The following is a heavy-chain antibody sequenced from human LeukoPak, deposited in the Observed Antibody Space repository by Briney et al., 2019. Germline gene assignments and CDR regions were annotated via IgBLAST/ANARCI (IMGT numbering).Heavy chain of an antibody. J-gene: IGHJ4*02. V-gene: IGHV3-9*01. Sequence: PGRSLRLSCAASGFTFDDYAMHWVRQAPGKGLEWVSGISWNSGSIGYADSVKGRFTISRDNSKNTLYLQMNSLRAEDTAVYYCAKGPYGDPPDYWGQGTLVTVSS. D-gene: IGHD4-17*01. CDR1: GFTFDDYA. CDR3: AKGPYGDPPDY. CDR2: ISWNSGSI.